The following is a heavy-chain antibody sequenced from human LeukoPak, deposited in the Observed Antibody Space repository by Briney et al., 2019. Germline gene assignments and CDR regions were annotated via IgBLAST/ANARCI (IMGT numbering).Heavy chain of an antibody. CDR3: ARPSSGYYYAFDI. D-gene: IGHD3-22*01. CDR1: GGSISSGGYY. Sequence: SETLSLTCTVSGGSISSGGYYWSWIRQHPGKGLERIGYIYYSGSTYYNPSLKSRVTISVDTSKNQFSLKLSSVTAADTAVYYCARPSSGYYYAFDIWGQGTMVTVSS. CDR2: IYYSGST. V-gene: IGHV4-31*03. J-gene: IGHJ3*02.